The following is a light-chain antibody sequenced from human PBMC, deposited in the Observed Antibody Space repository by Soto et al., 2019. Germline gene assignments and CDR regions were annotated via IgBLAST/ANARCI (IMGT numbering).Light chain of an antibody. Sequence: QSVLTQPPSASGSPGQSVTISCSGIASNIGRDPVNWYQQVPGTAPKLLIYENNHRPSGVPDRFSGSKSGTSASLVISGLQSEDEAEYFCAGWDGSLKGFVFGTGTKVTVL. CDR1: ASNIGRDP. CDR3: AGWDGSLKGFV. CDR2: ENN. J-gene: IGLJ1*01. V-gene: IGLV1-44*01.